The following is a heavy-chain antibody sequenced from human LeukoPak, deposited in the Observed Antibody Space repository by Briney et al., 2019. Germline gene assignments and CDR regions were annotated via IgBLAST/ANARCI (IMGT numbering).Heavy chain of an antibody. D-gene: IGHD3-22*01. CDR1: GGSISSSSYY. V-gene: IGHV4-39*01. CDR3: ARQRDYYDSSGYYPDY. CDR2: IYYSGST. Sequence: PSETLSLTCTVSGGSISSSSYYWGWIRQPPGKGLEWIGSIYYSGSTYYNPSLKSRVTISVDTSKNQFSLKLSSVTAADTAVYYCARQRDYYDSSGYYPDYWGQGTLVTVSS. J-gene: IGHJ4*02.